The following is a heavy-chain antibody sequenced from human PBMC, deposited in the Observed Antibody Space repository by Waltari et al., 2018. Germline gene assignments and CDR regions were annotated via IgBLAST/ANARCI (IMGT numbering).Heavy chain of an antibody. Sequence: ETQLVESGGGLVQQGGSLRLSCAAFGFTFIGYSMKWVRQAPGKGLEWVSYISNTRSPIYYADSVKGRFTISRDNAKNSLYLQMNDLRAEDTAMYYCVGIVNVEFDAFDLWGQGTMVTVSS. D-gene: IGHD1-26*01. CDR3: VGIVNVEFDAFDL. V-gene: IGHV3-48*01. CDR2: ISNTRSPI. CDR1: GFTFIGYS. J-gene: IGHJ3*01.